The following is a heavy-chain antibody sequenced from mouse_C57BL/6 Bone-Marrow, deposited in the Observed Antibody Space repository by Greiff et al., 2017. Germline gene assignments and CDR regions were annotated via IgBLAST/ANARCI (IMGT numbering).Heavy chain of an antibody. CDR2: IYPRSGNT. D-gene: IGHD2-4*01. CDR3: ARWEITTNYYAMDY. V-gene: IGHV1-81*01. Sequence: VRRVESGAELARPGASVKLSCKASGYTFTSYGISWVKQRTGQGLEWIGEIYPRSGNTYYNEKFKGKATLTADKSSSTAYMELRSLTSEDSAVYFCARWEITTNYYAMDYWGQGTSVTVSS. J-gene: IGHJ4*01. CDR1: GYTFTSYG.